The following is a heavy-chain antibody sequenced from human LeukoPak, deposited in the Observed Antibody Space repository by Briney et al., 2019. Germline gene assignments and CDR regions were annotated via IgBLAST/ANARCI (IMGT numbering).Heavy chain of an antibody. CDR1: GFTFSSYA. D-gene: IGHD3-10*01. CDR2: ISYDGSNK. V-gene: IGHV3-30-3*01. J-gene: IGHJ4*02. CDR3: ARDRLWFGELLEGEFDY. Sequence: GGSLRLSCAASGFTFSSYAMHWDRQAPGKGLEWVAVISYDGSNKYYADSVKGRFTISRDNSKNTLYLQMNSLRAEDTAVYYCARDRLWFGELLEGEFDYWGQGTLVTVSS.